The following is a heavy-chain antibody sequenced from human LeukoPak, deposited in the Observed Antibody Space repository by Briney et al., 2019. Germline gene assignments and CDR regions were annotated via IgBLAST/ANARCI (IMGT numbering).Heavy chain of an antibody. D-gene: IGHD6-19*01. V-gene: IGHV4-34*01. J-gene: IGHJ4*02. CDR3: ASYSSGWSCFTE. Sequence: PSETLSLTCAVYGGSFSGYYWSWIRQPPGKGLEWIGEINHSGSTNYNPSLKSRVTISVDTSKNQFSLKLSSVTAADTAVYYCASYSSGWSCFTEWGQGTLVTVSS. CDR2: INHSGST. CDR1: GGSFSGYY.